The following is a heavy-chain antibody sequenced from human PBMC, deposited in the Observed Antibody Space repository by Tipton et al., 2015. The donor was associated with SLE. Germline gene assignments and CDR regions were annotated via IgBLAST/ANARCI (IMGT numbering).Heavy chain of an antibody. CDR1: GGSISSYY. D-gene: IGHD2-21*01. V-gene: IGHV4-59*08. Sequence: TLSLTCTVSGGSISSYYWSWIRQPPGKGLEWIGYIYYSGSTNYNPSLKSRVTISVDTSKNQFSLKLSSVTAADTAVYYCARRLWALDIWGQGTMVTVSS. J-gene: IGHJ3*02. CDR2: IYYSGST. CDR3: ARRLWALDI.